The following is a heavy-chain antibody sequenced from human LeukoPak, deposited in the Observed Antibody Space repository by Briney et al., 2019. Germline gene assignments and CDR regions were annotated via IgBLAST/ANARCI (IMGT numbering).Heavy chain of an antibody. CDR1: GFSFSTYA. V-gene: IGHV3-23*01. J-gene: IGHJ4*02. CDR2: IGGSGEYT. Sequence: PGGSLRVSCAASGFSFSTYAMAWVRQAPGKRLEWVSAIGGSGEYTFYADSVKGRFTTSRDNSKNTLYLQMNSLRAEDTAIYYCAKELVSRSSLSFDYWGQGTRVTVSS. CDR3: AKELVSRSSLSFDY. D-gene: IGHD2-2*01.